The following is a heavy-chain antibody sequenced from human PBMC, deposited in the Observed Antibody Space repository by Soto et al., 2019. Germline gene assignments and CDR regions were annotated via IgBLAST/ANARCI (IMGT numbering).Heavy chain of an antibody. Sequence: GASVKASCKASRYIFTDYYIQWVRQSPVQELGWMGRITAYNGNTNYAKKLQGRVPMTTDTSTSTAYMELRSLRSDDTAVYYCARMGEYSSSWYPAGYFDYWGQGTLVTVLL. CDR2: ITAYNGNT. V-gene: IGHV1-18*04. J-gene: IGHJ4*02. CDR1: RYIFTDYY. CDR3: ARMGEYSSSWYPAGYFDY. D-gene: IGHD6-13*01.